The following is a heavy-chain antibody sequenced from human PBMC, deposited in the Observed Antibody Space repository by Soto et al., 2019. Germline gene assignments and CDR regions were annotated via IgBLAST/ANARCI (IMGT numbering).Heavy chain of an antibody. Sequence: SETLSLTCTVSGGSVSSGSYYWSWIRQPPGKGLEWIGYIYYSGSTNYNPSLKSRVTISVDTSKNQFSLKLSSVTAADTAVYYCARGDTAMVTSYWGQGTLVTVSS. CDR1: GGSVSSGSYY. CDR3: ARGDTAMVTSY. D-gene: IGHD5-18*01. J-gene: IGHJ4*02. CDR2: IYYSGST. V-gene: IGHV4-61*01.